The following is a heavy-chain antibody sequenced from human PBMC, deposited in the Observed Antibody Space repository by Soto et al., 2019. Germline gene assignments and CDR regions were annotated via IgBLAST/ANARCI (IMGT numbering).Heavy chain of an antibody. CDR2: IIPIFGTA. CDR3: ARDPSYYYDSSGPVFDY. V-gene: IGHV1-69*13. Sequence: SVKVSCKASGGTFSSYAISWVRQAPGQGLEWMGGIIPIFGTANYAQKFQGRVTITADESTSTAYMELSSLRSEDTAVNYCARDPSYYYDSSGPVFDYWGQGTLVTVSS. J-gene: IGHJ4*02. D-gene: IGHD3-22*01. CDR1: GGTFSSYA.